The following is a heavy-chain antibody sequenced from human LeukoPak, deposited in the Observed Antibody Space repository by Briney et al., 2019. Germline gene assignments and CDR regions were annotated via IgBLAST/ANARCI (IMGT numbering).Heavy chain of an antibody. V-gene: IGHV3-23*01. CDR1: GFTFSSYA. Sequence: GGSLRLSCAASGFTFSSYAMSWVRQAPGKGLEWVSAISGSGGSTYYADSVKGRFTISRDNSKDTLYLQMNSLRAEDTAVYYCAKDPVVSHYFDYWGQGTLVTVSS. J-gene: IGHJ4*02. D-gene: IGHD6-6*01. CDR3: AKDPVVSHYFDY. CDR2: ISGSGGST.